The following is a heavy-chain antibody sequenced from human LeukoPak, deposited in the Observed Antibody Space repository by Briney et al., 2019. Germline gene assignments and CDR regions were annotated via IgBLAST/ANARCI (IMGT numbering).Heavy chain of an antibody. V-gene: IGHV5-51*01. CDR3: ARSLRYFDWLTRRDYYYHMDV. J-gene: IGHJ6*04. D-gene: IGHD3-9*01. CDR2: IYPGDSDT. CDR1: GYSFTSYW. Sequence: GESLKISCKGSGYSFTSYWIGWVRQMPGKGLEWMGIIYPGDSDTRYSSSFQGQVTISADKSISTAYLQWSSLKASDTAMYYCARSLRYFDWLTRRDYYYHMDVWGKGTTVIVSS.